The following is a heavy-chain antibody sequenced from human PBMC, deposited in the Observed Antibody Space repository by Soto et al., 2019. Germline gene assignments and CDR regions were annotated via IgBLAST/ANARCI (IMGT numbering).Heavy chain of an antibody. Sequence: SETLSLTCSVSGASISTSPYNWGWIRQPPKKGLEWIGTISYGATPYSTASLESRVTMSVDTAKNQFSLKLSSATAADTAVYYCARNPTGFPNWFDRWGLGTLVTVSS. CDR2: ISYGATP. V-gene: IGHV4-39*01. CDR3: ARNPTGFPNWFDR. J-gene: IGHJ5*02. D-gene: IGHD1-1*01. CDR1: GASISTSPYN.